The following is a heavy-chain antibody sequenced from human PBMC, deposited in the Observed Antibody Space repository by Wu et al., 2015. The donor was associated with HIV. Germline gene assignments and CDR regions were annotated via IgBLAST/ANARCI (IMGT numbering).Heavy chain of an antibody. CDR1: GGTFSSYA. D-gene: IGHD3-10*01. CDR2: IIPIFGTA. J-gene: IGHJ6*02. Sequence: QVQLVQSGAEVKKPGSSVKVSCKASGGTFSSYAISWVRQAPGQGLEWMGGIIPIFGTANYAQKFQGRVTITTDESTSTAYMELSSLRSEDTAVYYCAGNYYGSGSYYTEYGMDVWGQGTTVTVSS. CDR3: AGNYYGSGSYYTEYGMDV. V-gene: IGHV1-69*05.